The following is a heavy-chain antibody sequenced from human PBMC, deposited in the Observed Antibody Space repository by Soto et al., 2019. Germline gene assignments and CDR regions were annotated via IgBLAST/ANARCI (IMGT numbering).Heavy chain of an antibody. CDR3: ARHVVGRFYYYYGMDV. V-gene: IGHV4-39*01. CDR2: IYYSGST. J-gene: IGHJ6*02. Sequence: SEILSHTCTFSDGSISSSSYYLGRIRQPPGKGLEWIGSIYYSGSTYYNPSLKSRVTISVDTSKNQFSLKLSSVTAADTAVYYCARHVVGRFYYYYGMDVWGQGTTVTVSS. CDR1: DGSISSSSYY. D-gene: IGHD2-21*01.